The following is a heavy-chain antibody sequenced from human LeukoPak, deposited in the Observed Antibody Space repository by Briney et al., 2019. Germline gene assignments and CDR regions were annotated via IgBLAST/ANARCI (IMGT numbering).Heavy chain of an antibody. D-gene: IGHD4-17*01. CDR3: AKSRGQYGDYLFYYYGMDV. V-gene: IGHV3-30-3*02. J-gene: IGHJ6*02. CDR1: GFTFSSYP. Sequence: GGSLRLSCAASGFTFSSYPMHWVRQVPGKGLEWVAVISYDGSNKYYADSVKGRFTISRDNSKNTLYLQMNSLRAEDTAVYYCAKSRGQYGDYLFYYYGMDVWGQGTTVTVSS. CDR2: ISYDGSNK.